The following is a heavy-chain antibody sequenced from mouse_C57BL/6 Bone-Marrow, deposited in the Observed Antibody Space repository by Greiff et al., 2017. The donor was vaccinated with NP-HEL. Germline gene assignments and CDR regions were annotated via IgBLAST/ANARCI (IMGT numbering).Heavy chain of an antibody. CDR1: GFTFSDYG. D-gene: IGHD1-1*01. CDR2: ISSGSSTI. J-gene: IGHJ3*01. Sequence: EVQLQQSGGGLVKPGGSLKLSCAASGFTFSDYGMHWVRQAPEKGLEWVAYISSGSSTIYYADTVKGRFTISRDNAKNTLFLQMTSLRSEDTAMYYCARRLYGSPWFAYWGQGTLVTVSA. V-gene: IGHV5-17*01. CDR3: ARRLYGSPWFAY.